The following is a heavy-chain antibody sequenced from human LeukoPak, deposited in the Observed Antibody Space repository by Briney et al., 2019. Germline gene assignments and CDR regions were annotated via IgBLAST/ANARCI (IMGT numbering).Heavy chain of an antibody. D-gene: IGHD1-26*01. J-gene: IGHJ4*02. CDR1: GFTVSSTY. V-gene: IGHV3-66*01. CDR3: ASGIRAFDN. CDR2: TYSGGST. Sequence: GGSLRLSCLAAGFTVSSTYMSWVRQAPGKGLEWVSVTYSGGSTYYADSVKGRCTISRDNSKNTLYLQMNSLRGEDTAVYYCASGIRAFDNWGQGTLVTVSA.